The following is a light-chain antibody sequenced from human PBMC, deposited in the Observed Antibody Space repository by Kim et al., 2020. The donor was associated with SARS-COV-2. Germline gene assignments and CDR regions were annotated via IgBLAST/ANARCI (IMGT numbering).Light chain of an antibody. CDR1: QSITRW. J-gene: IGKJ2*01. Sequence: SASVGDKVTMTCRASQSITRWLAWYKQKPGKAPKLLIYDASSLKRGVPSRFSGSGSETEFTLTISSLQPDDFATYYCHQYNSYSHTFGQGTKLEI. CDR2: DAS. CDR3: HQYNSYSHT. V-gene: IGKV1-5*01.